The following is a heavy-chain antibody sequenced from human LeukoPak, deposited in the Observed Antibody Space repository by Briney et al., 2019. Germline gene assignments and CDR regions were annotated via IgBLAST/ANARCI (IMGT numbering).Heavy chain of an antibody. J-gene: IGHJ4*02. CDR2: INHSGST. CDR1: GGSFSGYY. D-gene: IGHD6-19*01. V-gene: IGHV4-34*01. CDR3: ARAMVAVAGTRYFDY. Sequence: SETLSLTCAVYGGSFSGYYWSWIRRPPGKGLEWIGEINHSGSTNYNPSLKSRVTISVDTSKNQFSLKLSSVTAADTAVYYCARAMVAVAGTRYFDYWGQGTLVTVSS.